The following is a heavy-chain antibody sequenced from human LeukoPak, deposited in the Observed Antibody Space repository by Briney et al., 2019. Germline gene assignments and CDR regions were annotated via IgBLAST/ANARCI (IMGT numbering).Heavy chain of an antibody. Sequence: AGSLRLSCAVSGSTSSRNFMSWVRQTPEKGLEWVANIDYDGSENNYVGSVKGRFTISRDNAKLSLLLQMDSLRAEDTAIYYCASGAGWESGYWGQGTLVTVSS. J-gene: IGHJ4*02. D-gene: IGHD1-26*01. V-gene: IGHV3-7*01. CDR2: IDYDGSEN. CDR1: GSTSSRNF. CDR3: ASGAGWESGY.